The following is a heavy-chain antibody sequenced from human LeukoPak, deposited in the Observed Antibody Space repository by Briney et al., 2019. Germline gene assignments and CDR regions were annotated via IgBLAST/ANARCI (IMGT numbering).Heavy chain of an antibody. CDR1: GYSISSGYY. D-gene: IGHD2/OR15-2a*01. J-gene: IGHJ2*01. CDR3: ARSNRDDWYFDL. CDR2: IYHSGST. V-gene: IGHV4-38-2*02. Sequence: SETLSLTCTVSGYSISSGYYWGWIRQPPGKGLEWIGSIYHSGSTYYNPSLKSRVTISVDTSKNQFSLRLSSVTAAATAVYYCARSNRDDWYFDLWGRGTLVTVSS.